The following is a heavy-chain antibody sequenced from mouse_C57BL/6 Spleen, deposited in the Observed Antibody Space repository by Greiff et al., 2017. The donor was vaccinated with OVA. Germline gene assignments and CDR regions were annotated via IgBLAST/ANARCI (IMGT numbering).Heavy chain of an antibody. CDR1: GYSITSGYY. D-gene: IGHD1-1*01. CDR3: ARAPYSYYFDY. Sequence: EVQRVESGPGLVKPSQSLSLTCSVTGYSITSGYYWNWIRQFPGNKLEWMGYISYDGSNNYNPSLKNRISITRDTSKNQFFLKLNSVTTEDTATYYCARAPYSYYFDYWGQGTTLTVSS. V-gene: IGHV3-6*01. CDR2: ISYDGSN. J-gene: IGHJ2*01.